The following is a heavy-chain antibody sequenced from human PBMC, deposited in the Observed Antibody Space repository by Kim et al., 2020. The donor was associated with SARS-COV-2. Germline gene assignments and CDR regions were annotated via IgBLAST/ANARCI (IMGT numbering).Heavy chain of an antibody. CDR3: ARDGGLRYFDWLGFDY. J-gene: IGHJ4*02. Sequence: ASVKVSCKASGYTFTSYAMHWVRQAPGQRLEWMGWINAGNGNTKYSQKFQGRVTITRDTSASTAYMELSSLRSEDTAVYYCARDGGLRYFDWLGFDYWGQGTLVTVSS. CDR1: GYTFTSYA. V-gene: IGHV1-3*01. CDR2: INAGNGNT. D-gene: IGHD3-9*01.